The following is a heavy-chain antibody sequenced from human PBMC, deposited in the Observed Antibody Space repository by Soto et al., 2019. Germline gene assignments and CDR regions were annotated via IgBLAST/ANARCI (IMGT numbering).Heavy chain of an antibody. J-gene: IGHJ6*02. D-gene: IGHD1-26*01. CDR1: GGTFSSHA. CDR2: IVPISGTA. CDR3: ARELVGGSSAYYDGMDV. Sequence: QVQLVQSGAEVKRPGSSVKVSCKASGGTFSSHAISWVRQAPGQGLEWMGGIVPISGTADYAQEFQGRLSIIADDFTNTAYMELSNLKSEDTAVYYCARELVGGSSAYYDGMDVWGQGTTVTVSS. V-gene: IGHV1-69*01.